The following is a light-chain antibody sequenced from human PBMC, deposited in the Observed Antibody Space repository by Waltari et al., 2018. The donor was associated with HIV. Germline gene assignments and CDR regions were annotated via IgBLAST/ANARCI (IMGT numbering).Light chain of an antibody. CDR1: RSVGSS. CDR3: QQYSTWPLT. V-gene: IGKV3-15*01. CDR2: GAS. J-gene: IGKJ1*01. Sequence: EVVMTQSPATLLESPGQTANLSCRASRSVGSSVAWYQQKPGRGPRLLIYGASSRASDVPPTFSGSGAGTDFSLSISSLRSDDVGIYYCQQYSTWPLTFGRGTTVEIK.